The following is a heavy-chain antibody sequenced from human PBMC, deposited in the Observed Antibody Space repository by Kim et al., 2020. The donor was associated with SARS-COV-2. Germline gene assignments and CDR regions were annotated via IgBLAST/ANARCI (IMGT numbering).Heavy chain of an antibody. CDR1: GFTSSSYA. J-gene: IGHJ5*02. V-gene: IGHV3-23*01. D-gene: IGHD2-15*01. Sequence: GGSLRLSCAASGFTSSSYAMGWVRQAPGKGLEWVSVISGTGGNTYYAESVKGGFTISRDNSKNTVYLQMDRLRVEDTAVYYCARSGGDCSGGSCYLAWFDPGGPGTPGTVSS. CDR2: ISGTGGNT. CDR3: ARSGGDCSGGSCYLAWFDP.